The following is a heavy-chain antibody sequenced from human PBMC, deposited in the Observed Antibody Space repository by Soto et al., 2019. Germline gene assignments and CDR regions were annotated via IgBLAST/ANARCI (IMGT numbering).Heavy chain of an antibody. J-gene: IGHJ5*02. Sequence: QVQLQQWGAGLLKPSETLSLTCAVYGGSFSGYYWSWIRPPPGKGLEWIGEINHSGSTNYNPSLKSRVTISVDTSKNQFSLKLSSVTAADTAVYYCARGGYGCSSTSCYTWDNWFDPWGQGTLVTVSS. D-gene: IGHD2-2*02. CDR3: ARGGYGCSSTSCYTWDNWFDP. CDR1: GGSFSGYY. V-gene: IGHV4-34*01. CDR2: INHSGST.